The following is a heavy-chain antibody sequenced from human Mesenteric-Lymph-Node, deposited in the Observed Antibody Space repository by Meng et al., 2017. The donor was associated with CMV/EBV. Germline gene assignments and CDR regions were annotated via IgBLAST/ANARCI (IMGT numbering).Heavy chain of an antibody. D-gene: IGHD2-8*02. CDR1: GFRFNAYT. CDR3: ARDIGIGAQCSTVSCYVMDV. Sequence: GESLKISCAASGFRFNAYTMHWVRQAPGKGLEWVSLISWDAGVTYYADSLKGRFTISRDNTENSLYLQMNGLETEDTALYYCARDIGIGAQCSTVSCYVMDVWGQGTTVTVSS. CDR2: ISWDAGVT. V-gene: IGHV3-43*01. J-gene: IGHJ6*02.